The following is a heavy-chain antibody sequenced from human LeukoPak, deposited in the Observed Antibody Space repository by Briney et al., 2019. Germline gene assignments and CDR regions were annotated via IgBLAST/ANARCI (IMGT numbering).Heavy chain of an antibody. D-gene: IGHD3-16*01. Sequence: PSESLSLTCTVSGGSISRYYRSWVRQPPGEGREWIGYIYYSGSTNYHPSLKSRVTISLDTSKNHFSLKLSSVPAAGTAVYYCAGKGFSRFNVWGQGTTVTVSS. V-gene: IGHV4-59*08. CDR3: AGKGFSRFNV. CDR1: GGSISRYY. J-gene: IGHJ6*02. CDR2: IYYSGST.